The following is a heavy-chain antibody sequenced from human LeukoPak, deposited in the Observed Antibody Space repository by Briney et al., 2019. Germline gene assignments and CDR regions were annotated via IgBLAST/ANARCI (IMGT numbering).Heavy chain of an antibody. CDR3: ARDHEDGYNSNYFDY. Sequence: AGGSLRLSCAASGFTFSTYCMHWVRQAPGKGPMWVSRICPDGTVTNYADSVKARFIISRDNAKNSLYLQMNSLRAEDTAVYYCARDHEDGYNSNYFDYWGQGTLVTVSS. D-gene: IGHD5-24*01. CDR2: ICPDGTVT. CDR1: GFTFSTYC. V-gene: IGHV3-74*01. J-gene: IGHJ4*02.